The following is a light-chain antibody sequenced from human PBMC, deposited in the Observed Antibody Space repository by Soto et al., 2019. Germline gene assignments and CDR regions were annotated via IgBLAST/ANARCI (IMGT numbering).Light chain of an antibody. Sequence: EIVMTQSPATLSVSPGERATLSCRASQSVNSNLAWYQQESGQPPRLLIYGASTRATGIPARFSGSGSGTEFTLTISSPQSEDFAVYYCQHYANWPLTFGGGTKVDIK. CDR3: QHYANWPLT. CDR1: QSVNSN. CDR2: GAS. V-gene: IGKV3-15*01. J-gene: IGKJ4*01.